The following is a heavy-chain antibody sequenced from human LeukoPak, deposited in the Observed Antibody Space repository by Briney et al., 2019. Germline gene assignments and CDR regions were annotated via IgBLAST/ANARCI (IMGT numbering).Heavy chain of an antibody. V-gene: IGHV1-2*02. Sequence: GASVKVSCKTSGYSFTAYFIHWVRQAPGHGLEWMGWINPNSGGTKYTQKFQDRVTMTRDTSITTAHMELSSLRSDDTAVYYCAREGYDLNQNHDLDVWGQGTTVTVSS. CDR2: INPNSGGT. CDR3: AREGYDLNQNHDLDV. D-gene: IGHD3-3*01. CDR1: GYSFTAYF. J-gene: IGHJ6*02.